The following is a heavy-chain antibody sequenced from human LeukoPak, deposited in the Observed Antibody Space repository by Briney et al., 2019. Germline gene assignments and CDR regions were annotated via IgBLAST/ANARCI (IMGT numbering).Heavy chain of an antibody. CDR2: INHSGST. CDR1: GGSFSGYY. CDR3: ARGRGVTTPGPASSDFDY. V-gene: IGHV4-34*01. Sequence: SETLSLTCAVYGGSFSGYYWSWIRQPPGKGLEWIGEINHSGSTNYNPSLKSRVTISVDTSKNQFSLKLSSVTAADTAVYYCARGRGVTTPGPASSDFDYWGQGTLVTVSS. J-gene: IGHJ4*02. D-gene: IGHD4-17*01.